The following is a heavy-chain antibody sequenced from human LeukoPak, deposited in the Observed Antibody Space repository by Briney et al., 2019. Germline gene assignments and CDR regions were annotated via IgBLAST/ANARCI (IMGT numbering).Heavy chain of an antibody. CDR3: AQPRTTMVRDFDY. J-gene: IGHJ4*02. CDR1: GFTFSSYA. V-gene: IGHV3-23*01. CDR2: ISGSGYST. D-gene: IGHD5-18*01. Sequence: GGSLRLSCAASGFTFSSYAMSWVRQAPGKGLEWVSSISGSGYSTYYADSVKGRFTISRDTSKNTLYLQMNSLRAEDTAVYYCAQPRTTMVRDFDYWGQGTLVTVSS.